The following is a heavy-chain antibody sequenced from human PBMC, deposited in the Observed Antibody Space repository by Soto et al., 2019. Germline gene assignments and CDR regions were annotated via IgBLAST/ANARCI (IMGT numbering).Heavy chain of an antibody. J-gene: IGHJ6*02. Sequence: GASVKVSCKASGYTFTSYGISWVRQAPGQGLEWMGWISAYNGNTNYAQKLQGRVTMTTDTSTSTAYMELRSLRSDDTAVYYCARDPVTRGDYYYYYGMDVWGQGTTVTVSS. CDR1: GYTFTSYG. CDR2: ISAYNGNT. CDR3: ARDPVTRGDYYYYYGMDV. V-gene: IGHV1-18*01. D-gene: IGHD5-18*01.